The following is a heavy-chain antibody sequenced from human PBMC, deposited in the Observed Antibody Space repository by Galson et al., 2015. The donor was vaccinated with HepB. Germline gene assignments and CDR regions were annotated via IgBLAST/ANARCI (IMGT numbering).Heavy chain of an antibody. Sequence: LGVSGAAPAISVSAYFLHGAAQPQGKGLECGAGSSHDGGKIFYADSVRGRFTISRDNSKITLYLQMSSLRVEDTAMYHCARIGYGYSFGSGLDYWGQGTLVTVSS. J-gene: IGHJ4*02. V-gene: IGHV3-30-3*01. CDR3: ARIGYGYSFGSGLDY. CDR2: SSHDGGKI. CDR1: AISVSAYF. D-gene: IGHD5-18*01.